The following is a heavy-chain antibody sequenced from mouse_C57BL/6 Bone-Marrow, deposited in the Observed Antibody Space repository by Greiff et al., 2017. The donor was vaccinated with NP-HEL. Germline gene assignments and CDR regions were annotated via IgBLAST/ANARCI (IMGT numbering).Heavy chain of an antibody. D-gene: IGHD1-1*01. CDR2: FHPYNDDT. V-gene: IGHV1-47*01. J-gene: IGHJ3*01. CDR1: GYTFTTYP. CDR3: ARKEIYYGSSWFAY. Sequence: VKLQESGAELVKPGASVKMSCKASGYTFTTYPIEWMKQNHGKSLEWIGNFHPYNDDTKYNEKFKGKATLTVEKSSSTVYLELSRVTSDDSAVYYCARKEIYYGSSWFAYWGQGTLVTVSA.